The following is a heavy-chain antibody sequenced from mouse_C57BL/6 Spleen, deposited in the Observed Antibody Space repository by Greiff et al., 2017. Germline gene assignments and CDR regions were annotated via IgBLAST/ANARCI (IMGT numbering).Heavy chain of an antibody. CDR3: ARSRGWDEGYFDY. CDR2: IYPGDGDT. CDR1: GYAFSSSW. D-gene: IGHD4-1*01. V-gene: IGHV1-82*01. J-gene: IGHJ2*01. Sequence: QVQLQQSGPELVKPGASVKISCKASGYAFSSSWMNWVKQRPGKGLEWIGRIYPGDGDTNYNGKFKGKATLTADKSSSTAYMQLSSLTSEDSAVYFCARSRGWDEGYFDYRGQGTTLTVSS.